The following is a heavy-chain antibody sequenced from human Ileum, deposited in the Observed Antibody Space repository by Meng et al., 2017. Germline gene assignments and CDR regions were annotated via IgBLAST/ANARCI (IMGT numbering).Heavy chain of an antibody. D-gene: IGHD4-23*01. CDR2: ISHSGST. J-gene: IGHJ4*02. Sequence: EGAGPGLVMPSGTLSLAVAVSSGSITSDTYWSWVRLPPGKGLEWIGQISHSGSTFYNPSLKSRVTMSVDKSKSQFSLMLTSVSAADTAVYYCARHGGYYQGFWGQGTLVTVSS. CDR1: SGSITSDTY. V-gene: IGHV4-4*02. CDR3: ARHGGYYQGF.